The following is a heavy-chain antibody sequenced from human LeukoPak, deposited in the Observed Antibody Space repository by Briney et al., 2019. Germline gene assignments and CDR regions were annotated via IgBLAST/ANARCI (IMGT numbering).Heavy chain of an antibody. CDR3: ARVGAWELQRVFDY. CDR2: INRGGSES. Sequence: GGSLRLSCAASGFTFTDYWMTRVRQVPGKGLEWVANINRGGSESYYVDSVKGRFTISRDNAKNSLYLQMDSLRVEDTAVYYCARVGAWELQRVFDYWGQGTLVTVSS. V-gene: IGHV3-7*01. D-gene: IGHD1-26*01. CDR1: GFTFTDYW. J-gene: IGHJ4*02.